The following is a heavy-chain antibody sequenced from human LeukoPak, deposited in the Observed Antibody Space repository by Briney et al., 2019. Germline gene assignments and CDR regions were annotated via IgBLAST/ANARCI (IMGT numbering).Heavy chain of an antibody. CDR1: GGTFTSYA. CDR3: ANYCGYSYGYNWFDP. D-gene: IGHD5-18*01. V-gene: IGHV1-69*13. J-gene: IGHJ5*02. Sequence: SVKVSCKASGGTFTSYAISWVRQAPGQGLEWMGGIIPIFGTANYAQKFQGRVTITADESTSTAYMELSSLRSEDTAVYYCANYCGYSYGYNWFDPWGQGTLVTVSS. CDR2: IIPIFGTA.